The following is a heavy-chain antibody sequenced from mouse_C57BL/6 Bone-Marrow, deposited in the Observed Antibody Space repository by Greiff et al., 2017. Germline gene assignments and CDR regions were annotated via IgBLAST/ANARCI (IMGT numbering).Heavy chain of an antibody. D-gene: IGHD1-1*01. Sequence: QVQLQQPGAELVKPGASVKLSCKASGYTFTSYWMQWVKQRPGQGLEWIGEIDPSDSYTNYNQKFKGKATLTVDTSSSTAYMQLSSLTSEDSAVYYCARGGDYYGSSPAWFAYWGQGTLVTVSA. CDR1: GYTFTSYW. J-gene: IGHJ3*01. CDR3: ARGGDYYGSSPAWFAY. V-gene: IGHV1-50*01. CDR2: IDPSDSYT.